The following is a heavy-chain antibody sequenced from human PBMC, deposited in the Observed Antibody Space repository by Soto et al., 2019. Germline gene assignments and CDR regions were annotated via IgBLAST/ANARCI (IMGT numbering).Heavy chain of an antibody. V-gene: IGHV3-48*02. CDR1: GFSFSNYA. CDR2: ISIGSGSI. CDR3: VSDDRWAFDF. D-gene: IGHD3-22*01. Sequence: EVQLVESGGGLVQPGGSRRVSCAASGFSFSNYAMNWVRQAPGKGLEWVSYISIGSGSIFYADSVKGRFTISRDDAKNSLSMQMNTLRDEDPAVYYCVSDDRWAFDFWGQGTMVTVSS. J-gene: IGHJ3*01.